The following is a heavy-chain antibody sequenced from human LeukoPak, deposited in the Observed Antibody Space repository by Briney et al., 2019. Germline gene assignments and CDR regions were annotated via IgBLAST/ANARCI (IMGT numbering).Heavy chain of an antibody. CDR2: ISSSGSTI. CDR1: GFTFSDYY. Sequence: GGSLRLSCAASGFTFSDYYMSWIRQAPGKGLEWVSYISSSGSTIYYADSVKGRFAISRDNAKNSLYLQMNSLRAEDTAVYYCARDYRGYSSGWYENYFDYWGQGTLVTVSS. V-gene: IGHV3-11*01. J-gene: IGHJ4*02. CDR3: ARDYRGYSSGWYENYFDY. D-gene: IGHD6-19*01.